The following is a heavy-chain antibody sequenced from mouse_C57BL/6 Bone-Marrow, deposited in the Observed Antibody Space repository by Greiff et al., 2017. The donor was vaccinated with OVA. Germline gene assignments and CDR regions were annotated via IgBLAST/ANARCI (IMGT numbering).Heavy chain of an antibody. CDR3: ARERDYGNSWFAY. V-gene: IGHV1-64*01. CDR2: IHPNSGST. D-gene: IGHD2-1*01. Sequence: VQLQQPGAELVKPGASVKLSCKASGYTFTSYWMHWVKQRPGQGLEWIGMIHPNSGSTNYNEKFKSKATLTVDKSSSTAYMQLSSLTSEDSAVYDGARERDYGNSWFAYWGQGTLVTVSA. J-gene: IGHJ3*01. CDR1: GYTFTSYW.